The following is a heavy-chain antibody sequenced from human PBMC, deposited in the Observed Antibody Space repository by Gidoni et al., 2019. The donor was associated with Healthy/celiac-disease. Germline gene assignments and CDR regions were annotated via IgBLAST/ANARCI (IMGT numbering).Heavy chain of an antibody. Sequence: EVQLVESGGGLVKPGRSLRLSCTASGFTFGDYAMSWFRQAPGKGLEWVGFIRSKAYGGTTEYAASVKGRFTISRDDSKSIAYLQMNSLKTEDTAVYYCTRVGKGGYSSGWYIGPIDYWGQGTLVTVSS. V-gene: IGHV3-49*05. D-gene: IGHD6-19*01. J-gene: IGHJ4*02. CDR2: IRSKAYGGTT. CDR3: TRVGKGGYSSGWYIGPIDY. CDR1: GFTFGDYA.